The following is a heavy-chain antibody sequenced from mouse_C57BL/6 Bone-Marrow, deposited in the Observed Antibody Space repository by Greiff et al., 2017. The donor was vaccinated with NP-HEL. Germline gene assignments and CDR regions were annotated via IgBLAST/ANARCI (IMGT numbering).Heavy chain of an antibody. D-gene: IGHD1-1*01. CDR3: ARVTTVNFDV. CDR1: GYTFTDYN. J-gene: IGHJ1*03. Sequence: VQLKQSGPELVKPGASVKMSCKASGYTFTDYNMHWVKQSHGKSLEWIGYINPNNGGTSYNQKFKGKATLTVNKSSSTAYMELRSLTSEDSAVYYCARVTTVNFDVWGTGTTVTVSS. V-gene: IGHV1-22*01. CDR2: INPNNGGT.